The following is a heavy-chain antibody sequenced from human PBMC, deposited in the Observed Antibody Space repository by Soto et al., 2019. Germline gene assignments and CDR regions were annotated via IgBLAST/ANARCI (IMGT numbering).Heavy chain of an antibody. Sequence: QPGGSLRLSCSASAFTFSNYWMHWVRQAPGKGLVWVSRINSDGSSTSYGDSVKGRFTISRDNAKNTLYLQMNSLRAEDTAVYYCASLTAAGPDPFDYWGQRTLVTVSS. CDR1: AFTFSNYW. CDR3: ASLTAAGPDPFDY. V-gene: IGHV3-74*01. D-gene: IGHD6-13*01. J-gene: IGHJ4*02. CDR2: INSDGSST.